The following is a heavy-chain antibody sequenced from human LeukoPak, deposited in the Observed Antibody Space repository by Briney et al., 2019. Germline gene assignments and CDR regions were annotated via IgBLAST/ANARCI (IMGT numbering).Heavy chain of an antibody. Sequence: GESLKISCKGSGYSFTNYWIGWVRQMPGKGLEWMGIVYPGDSDTRYSPSFQGQVTISADKSISTAYLQWSSLKASDTAMYYCARPSYYDSSGYRDYWGQGTLVTVSS. V-gene: IGHV5-51*01. J-gene: IGHJ4*02. CDR1: GYSFTNYW. CDR3: ARPSYYDSSGYRDY. CDR2: VYPGDSDT. D-gene: IGHD3-22*01.